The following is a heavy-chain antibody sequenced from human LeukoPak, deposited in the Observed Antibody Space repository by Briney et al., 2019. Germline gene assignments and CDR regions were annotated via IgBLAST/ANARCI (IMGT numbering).Heavy chain of an antibody. J-gene: IGHJ4*02. CDR3: ARAGGVKDGYNYPFDY. CDR2: ISGSSGYT. Sequence: GGSLRLSCAASGFTFSSYDMSWVRQAPGKGLEWVSSISGSSGYTYYADSVKGRFTISRDNAKNSLYLQMNSLRPEDTAVYYCARAGGVKDGYNYPFDYGGQGTRVTVSS. D-gene: IGHD5-24*01. CDR1: GFTFSSYD. V-gene: IGHV3-21*01.